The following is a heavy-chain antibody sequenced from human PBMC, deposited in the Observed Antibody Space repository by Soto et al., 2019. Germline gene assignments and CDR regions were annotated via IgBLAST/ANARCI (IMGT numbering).Heavy chain of an antibody. J-gene: IGHJ4*02. V-gene: IGHV1-18*01. CDR3: VRDNQEFWSGYYCFDY. Sequence: QVQLVQSGAEVKKPGASVKVSCKASGYTFTSYGISWVRQAPGQGLEWMGWISAYNGNTNYAQKLQGRVTMTTDTSTSTAYMELRSLRSDDTAVYYCVRDNQEFWSGYYCFDYWGQGTLVTVSS. D-gene: IGHD3-3*01. CDR1: GYTFTSYG. CDR2: ISAYNGNT.